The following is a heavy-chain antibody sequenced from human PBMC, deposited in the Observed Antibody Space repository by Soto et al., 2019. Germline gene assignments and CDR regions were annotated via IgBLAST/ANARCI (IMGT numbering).Heavy chain of an antibody. Sequence: QVQLQQWGAGLLKPSETLSLTCAVYGGSFSGYYWSWIRQPPGKGLEWIGEINHSGSTNYNPSLKSRVTISVDTSKNPFSLKLSSVTAADTAVYYCARRRDGSVRPNFDYWGQGTLVTVSS. CDR1: GGSFSGYY. V-gene: IGHV4-34*01. D-gene: IGHD5-12*01. J-gene: IGHJ4*02. CDR2: INHSGST. CDR3: ARRRDGSVRPNFDY.